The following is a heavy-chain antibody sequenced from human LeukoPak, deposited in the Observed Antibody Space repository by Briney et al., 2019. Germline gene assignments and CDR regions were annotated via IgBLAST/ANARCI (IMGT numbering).Heavy chain of an antibody. V-gene: IGHV1-18*01. CDR2: ISAYNGNT. Sequence: ASVKVSCKASGYTFTSYGISWVRQAPGQGLGWMGWISAYNGNTNYAQKLQGRVTMTTDTSTSTAYMELRSLRSDDTAVYYCARGTYYYDSSGSGGKYWGQGTLVTVSS. J-gene: IGHJ4*02. CDR3: ARGTYYYDSSGSGGKY. CDR1: GYTFTSYG. D-gene: IGHD3-22*01.